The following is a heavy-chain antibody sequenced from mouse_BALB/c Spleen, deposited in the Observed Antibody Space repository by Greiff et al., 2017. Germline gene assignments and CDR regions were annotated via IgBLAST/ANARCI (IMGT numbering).Heavy chain of an antibody. CDR2: ISSGGST. CDR1: GFTFSSYA. Sequence: KLVESGGGLVKPGGSLKLSCAASGFTFSSYAMSWVRQTPEKRLEWVASISSGGSTYYPDSVKGRFTISRDNARNILYLQMSSLRSEDTAMYYCARGKGYAAMDYWGQGTSVTVSS. CDR3: ARGKGYAAMDY. D-gene: IGHD2-2*01. J-gene: IGHJ4*01. V-gene: IGHV5-6-5*01.